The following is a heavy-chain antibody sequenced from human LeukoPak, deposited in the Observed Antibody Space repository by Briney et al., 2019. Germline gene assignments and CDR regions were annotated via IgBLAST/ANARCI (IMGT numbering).Heavy chain of an antibody. J-gene: IGHJ6*03. CDR3: ARGGLKVRGVRYYYYYYYMDV. D-gene: IGHD3-10*01. Sequence: SETLSLTCTVSGGSISSYYWSWIRQPPGKGLEWIGYIYYSGSTNYNPSLKSRVTISVDKSKSQFSLKLSSVTAADTAVYYCARGGLKVRGVRYYYYYYYMDVWGKGTTVTVSS. V-gene: IGHV4-59*12. CDR2: IYYSGST. CDR1: GGSISSYY.